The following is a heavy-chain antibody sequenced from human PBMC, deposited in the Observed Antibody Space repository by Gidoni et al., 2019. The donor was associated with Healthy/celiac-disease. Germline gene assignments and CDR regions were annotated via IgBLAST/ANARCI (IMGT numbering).Heavy chain of an antibody. Sequence: QLQLQESGPGLVKPSETLSLTCTVSGGSLSSSSYYWGWIRQPPGKGLEWIGSIYYSGSTYYNPSLKSRVTISVDTSKNQFSLKLSSVTAADTAVYYCARGGYSYGPLDYWGQGTLVTVSS. CDR2: IYYSGST. D-gene: IGHD5-18*01. CDR1: GGSLSSSSYY. V-gene: IGHV4-39*07. J-gene: IGHJ4*02. CDR3: ARGGYSYGPLDY.